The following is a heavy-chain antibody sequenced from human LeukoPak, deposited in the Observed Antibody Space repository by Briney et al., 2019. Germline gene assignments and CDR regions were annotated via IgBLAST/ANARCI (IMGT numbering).Heavy chain of an antibody. J-gene: IGHJ4*02. CDR2: FDPEDGET. D-gene: IGHD3-22*01. CDR3: ATDFSERPYDSSGPPPGY. CDR1: GYTLTELS. V-gene: IGHV1-24*01. Sequence: ASVKVSCKVSGYTLTELSMHWVRQAPGKGLEWMGGFDPEDGETIYAQKFQGRVTMTEDTSTDTAYMELSSLRSEDTAVYYCATDFSERPYDSSGPPPGYWGQGTLVTVSS.